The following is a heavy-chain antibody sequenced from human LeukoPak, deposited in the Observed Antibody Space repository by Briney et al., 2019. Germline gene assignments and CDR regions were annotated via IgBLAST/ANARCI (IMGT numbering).Heavy chain of an antibody. CDR3: ARAVGGYDLTFDY. V-gene: IGHV3-66*01. Sequence: GGSLRLSCAASGFSFGDFYMTWIRQAPGKGLEWVSVIYSGGSTYYADSVKGRFTISRDNSKNTLYLQMNSLRAEDTAVYYCARAVGGYDLTFDYWGQGTLVTVSS. D-gene: IGHD5-12*01. CDR1: GFSFGDFY. CDR2: IYSGGST. J-gene: IGHJ4*02.